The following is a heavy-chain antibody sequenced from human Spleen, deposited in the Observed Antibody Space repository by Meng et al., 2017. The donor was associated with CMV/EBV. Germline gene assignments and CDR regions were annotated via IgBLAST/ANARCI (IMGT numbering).Heavy chain of an antibody. V-gene: IGHV3-30*02. CDR3: AKDLDYDFWSGYYAVHGMDV. D-gene: IGHD3-3*01. CDR2: IRYDGSNK. Sequence: GESLKISCAASGFTFSSYGMHWVRQAPGKGLEWVAFIRYDGSNKYYADSVKGRFTISRDNSKNTLYLQMNSLRAEDTAVYYCAKDLDYDFWSGYYAVHGMDVWGQGTTVTVSS. J-gene: IGHJ6*02. CDR1: GFTFSSYG.